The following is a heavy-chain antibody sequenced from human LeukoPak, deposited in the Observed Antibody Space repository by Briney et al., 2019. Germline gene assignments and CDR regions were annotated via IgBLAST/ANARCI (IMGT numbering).Heavy chain of an antibody. CDR3: ARQGGLLWFGESHYYYYGMDV. V-gene: IGHV3-23*01. J-gene: IGHJ6*02. Sequence: GGSLRLSCAASGFSFSRYTMTWVRQAPGKGLEWVSSIRASGGETFYADSVKGRFTISRDSSKNTLHLQMNSLRAEDTAVYYCARQGGLLWFGESHYYYYGMDVWGQGTTVTVSS. CDR1: GFSFSRYT. D-gene: IGHD3-10*01. CDR2: IRASGGET.